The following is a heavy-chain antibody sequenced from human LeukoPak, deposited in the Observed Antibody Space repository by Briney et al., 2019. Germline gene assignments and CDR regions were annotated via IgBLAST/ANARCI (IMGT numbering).Heavy chain of an antibody. J-gene: IGHJ4*02. V-gene: IGHV3-30*04. CDR2: ISYDGSNK. CDR3: ARETFYYYDSSGYFDY. Sequence: GGSLRLSCAASGFTFSSYAMHWVRQAPGKGLEWVAVISYDGSNKYYADSVKGRFTISRDNSKNTLYLQMNSLRAEDTAVYYCARETFYYYDSSGYFDYWGQGTLVTVSS. D-gene: IGHD3-22*01. CDR1: GFTFSSYA.